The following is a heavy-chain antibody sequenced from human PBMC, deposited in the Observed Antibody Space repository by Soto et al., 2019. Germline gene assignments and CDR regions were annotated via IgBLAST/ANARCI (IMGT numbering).Heavy chain of an antibody. CDR2: IFYSGTT. CDR1: GGSISSGVYY. Sequence: SETLSLTCTVSGGSISSGVYYWSWIRHYPGNGLEWIGNIFYSGTTSYNPSLKSRVAISIDTSKNQFSLKLSSVTAADTAVYYCARESQPYINSQGVWFGPWGQGPMLTVYS. V-gene: IGHV4-31*03. CDR3: ARESQPYINSQGVWFGP. J-gene: IGHJ5*02. D-gene: IGHD4-4*01.